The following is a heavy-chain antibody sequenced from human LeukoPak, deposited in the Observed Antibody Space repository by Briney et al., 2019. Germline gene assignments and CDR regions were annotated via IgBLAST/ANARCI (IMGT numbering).Heavy chain of an antibody. Sequence: SETLSLTCAVYGGSFSSYYWSWIRQPPGKGLEWIGEINHSGSTNYNPSLKSRVTISVDTSKNQFSLKLSSVTAADTAVYYCARGPDSYGYPSFDYWGQGTLVTVSS. D-gene: IGHD5-18*01. V-gene: IGHV4-34*01. J-gene: IGHJ4*02. CDR2: INHSGST. CDR3: ARGPDSYGYPSFDY. CDR1: GGSFSSYY.